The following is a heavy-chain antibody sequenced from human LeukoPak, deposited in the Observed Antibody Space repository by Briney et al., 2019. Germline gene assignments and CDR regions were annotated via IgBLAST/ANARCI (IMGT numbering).Heavy chain of an antibody. J-gene: IGHJ4*02. D-gene: IGHD6-6*01. CDR3: AKGSSIAARAAAGHFDY. Sequence: GGSLRLSCEGSGFTFSNYWMSWVRQAPGKGLEWVANIKQDGSEKYYVDSVKGRFTISRDNSKNTLYLQMNSLRAEDTAVYYCAKGSSIAARAAAGHFDYWGQGTLVTVSS. V-gene: IGHV3-7*01. CDR1: GFTFSNYW. CDR2: IKQDGSEK.